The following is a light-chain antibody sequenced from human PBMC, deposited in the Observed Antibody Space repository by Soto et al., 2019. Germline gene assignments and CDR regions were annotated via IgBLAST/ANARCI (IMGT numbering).Light chain of an antibody. J-gene: IGKJ4*01. CDR1: QSVGSA. Sequence: EIVMTQSPATLSVSPGETATLSCRASQSVGSAVAWYQHKPGQAPRLLIVGASIRAPAVPGRFTGGGSGTEFTLTNSSLLSEDFAVYDCQQYRNWPPLPFGGGTTVELK. CDR2: GAS. CDR3: QQYRNWPPLP. V-gene: IGKV3-15*01.